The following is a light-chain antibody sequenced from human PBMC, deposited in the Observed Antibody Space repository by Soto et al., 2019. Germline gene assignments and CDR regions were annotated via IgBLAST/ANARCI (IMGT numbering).Light chain of an antibody. V-gene: IGKV1-39*01. CDR3: QQSSSTPQT. J-gene: IGKJ4*01. Sequence: IQMTQSPSSLSASVGDRVTITCRASQDIRKDLAWYQQKPGKAPQILIYGASTLQSGVASRFSGSGSGTDFTLAISSLQPEDFATYYCQQSSSTPQTFGGGTKVDIK. CDR2: GAS. CDR1: QDIRKD.